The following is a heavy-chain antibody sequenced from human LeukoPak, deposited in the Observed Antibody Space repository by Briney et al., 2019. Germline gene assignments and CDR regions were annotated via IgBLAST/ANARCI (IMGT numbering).Heavy chain of an antibody. V-gene: IGHV4-34*01. D-gene: IGHD2-15*01. J-gene: IGHJ4*02. CDR1: GGSFSGYY. CDR3: ARGKGLWAVVYYFDY. Sequence: KSSETLSLTCAVYGGSFSGYYWSWIRQPPGKGLEWIGEINHSGSTNYNPSLKSRVTISVDTSKNQFSLKLSSVTAADTAVYYCARGKGLWAVVYYFDYWGQGTLVTVSS. CDR2: INHSGST.